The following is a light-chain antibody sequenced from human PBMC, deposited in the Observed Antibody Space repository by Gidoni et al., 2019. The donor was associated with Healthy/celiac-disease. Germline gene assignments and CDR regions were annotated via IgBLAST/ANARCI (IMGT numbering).Light chain of an antibody. CDR3: QQYGSSVP. CDR2: GAS. V-gene: IGKV3-20*01. Sequence: EIVLTHSPGTLSLSPGERATLSCRACQCVSSSYLAWYQQKPGQAPRLLIYGASSRATGIPDRFSGSGSGTDFTLTISRLEPEDFAVYYCQQYGSSVPFGQGTRVEIK. J-gene: IGKJ5*01. CDR1: QCVSSSY.